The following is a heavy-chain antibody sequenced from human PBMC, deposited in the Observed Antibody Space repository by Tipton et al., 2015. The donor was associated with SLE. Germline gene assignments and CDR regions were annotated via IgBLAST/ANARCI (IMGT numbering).Heavy chain of an antibody. CDR1: GGSISSYY. CDR2: IYYSGST. CDR3: ARGNWGYDSSGYSLYYYYYGMDV. Sequence: LRLSCTVSGGSISSYYWSWIRQPPGKGLEWFGYIYYSGSTNYNPSLKSRVTISVDTSKNQFSLKLSSVTAADTAVYYCARGNWGYDSSGYSLYYYYYGMDVWGQGTTVTVSS. J-gene: IGHJ6*02. D-gene: IGHD3-22*01. V-gene: IGHV4-59*01.